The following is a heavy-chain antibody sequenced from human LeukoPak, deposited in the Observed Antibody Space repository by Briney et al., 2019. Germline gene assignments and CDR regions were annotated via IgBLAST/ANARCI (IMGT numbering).Heavy chain of an antibody. Sequence: ASVKVSCKASGYTFTSYDINWVRQATGQGLEWMGWMNPNSGNTGYAQKFQGRVTITRSTSISTAYMELSSLRSEDTAVYYCARGSSNSFATGYWGQGTLVTVSS. CDR1: GYTFTSYD. CDR3: ARGSSNSFATGY. V-gene: IGHV1-8*03. J-gene: IGHJ4*02. D-gene: IGHD4-23*01. CDR2: MNPNSGNT.